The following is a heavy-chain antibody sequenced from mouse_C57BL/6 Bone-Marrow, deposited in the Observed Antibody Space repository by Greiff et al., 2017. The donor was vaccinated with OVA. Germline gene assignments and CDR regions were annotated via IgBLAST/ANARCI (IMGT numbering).Heavy chain of an antibody. CDR1: GFSFNTYA. CDR2: IRSKSNNYAT. CDR3: VRQGYYGSSYRYFDV. V-gene: IGHV10-1*01. J-gene: IGHJ1*03. D-gene: IGHD1-1*01. Sequence: EVQLVESGGGLVQPKGSLKLSCAASGFSFNTYAMNWVRQAPGKGLEWVARIRSKSNNYATYYADSVKDRFTISRDDSESMLYLQMNNLKTEDTAMYYCVRQGYYGSSYRYFDVWGTGTTVTVSS.